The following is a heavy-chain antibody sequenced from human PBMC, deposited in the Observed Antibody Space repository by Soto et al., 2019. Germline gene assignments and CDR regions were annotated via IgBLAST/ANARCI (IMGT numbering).Heavy chain of an antibody. D-gene: IGHD3-22*01. V-gene: IGHV3-74*01. CDR3: AKPPNYYDSSGYYDY. J-gene: IGHJ4*02. CDR1: GFTFSSYW. Sequence: GRSLRLSCAASGFTFSSYWMHWVRQAPGKGLVWVSRINSDGSSTSYADSVKGRFTISRDNAKNTLHLQMNSLRAEDTAVYYCAKPPNYYDSSGYYDYWGQGTLVTVSS. CDR2: INSDGSST.